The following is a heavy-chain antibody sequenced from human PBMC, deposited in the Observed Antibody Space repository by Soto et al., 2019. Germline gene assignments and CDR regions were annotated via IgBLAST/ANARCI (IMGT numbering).Heavy chain of an antibody. CDR2: TYYRSKWYN. D-gene: IGHD6-13*01. CDR1: GDSVSSNSAA. Sequence: KQSPTLSLTCAISGDSVSSNSAAWNWIRQSPSRGLEWLGRTYYRSKWYNDYAVSVKSRITINPDTSKNQFSLQLNSVTPEDTAVYYCARDRRAAPVWEKDYYYYMDVWGKGTTVTVSS. J-gene: IGHJ6*03. V-gene: IGHV6-1*01. CDR3: ARDRRAAPVWEKDYYYYMDV.